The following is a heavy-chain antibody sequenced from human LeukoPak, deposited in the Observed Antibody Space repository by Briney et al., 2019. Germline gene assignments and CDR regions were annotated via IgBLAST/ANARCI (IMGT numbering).Heavy chain of an antibody. Sequence: GGSLRLSCAASGFTFDTYAMSWVRQAPGKGLEWVSAISGSGGSTYYADSVKGRFTISRDNSKNTLYLQMNSLRAEDTAVYYCAKDPPYGSGYHWFDPWGQGTLVTVSS. V-gene: IGHV3-23*01. CDR2: ISGSGGST. D-gene: IGHD3-10*01. CDR1: GFTFDTYA. CDR3: AKDPPYGSGYHWFDP. J-gene: IGHJ5*02.